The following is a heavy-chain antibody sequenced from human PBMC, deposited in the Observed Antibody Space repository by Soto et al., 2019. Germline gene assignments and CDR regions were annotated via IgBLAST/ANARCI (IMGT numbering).Heavy chain of an antibody. CDR3: AKEAGEQQLPPRGFDY. Sequence: EVQLLESGGGLVQPGGYLRLSCAASGFTFSSYAMSWVRQAPGKGLEWVSAISGSGGSTYYADSVKGRFTISRDNSKNTLYLQMNSLRAEDTAVYYCAKEAGEQQLPPRGFDYWGQRTLVTVSS. D-gene: IGHD6-13*01. J-gene: IGHJ4*02. V-gene: IGHV3-23*01. CDR1: GFTFSSYA. CDR2: ISGSGGST.